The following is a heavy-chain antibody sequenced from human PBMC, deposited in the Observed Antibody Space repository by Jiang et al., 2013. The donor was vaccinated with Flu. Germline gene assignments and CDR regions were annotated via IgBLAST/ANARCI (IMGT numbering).Heavy chain of an antibody. CDR3: ARHYEVVDPRKAFDI. J-gene: IGHJ3*02. D-gene: IGHD2-15*01. CDR1: GGSVQCPL. Sequence: TCAVHGGSVQCPLLELDPPAPTGRGLEWVGEIFHTGSTNYSPSLKSRVTISVDTSKNQFSLKLSSVTAADTAVYYCARHYEVVDPRKAFDIWGQGTMVTVSS. V-gene: IGHV4-34*12. CDR2: IFHTGST.